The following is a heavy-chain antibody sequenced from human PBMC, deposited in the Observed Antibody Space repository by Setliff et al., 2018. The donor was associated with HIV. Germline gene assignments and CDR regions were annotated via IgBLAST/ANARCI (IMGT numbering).Heavy chain of an antibody. CDR3: ARHDPGGFHFSPDY. Sequence: SETLSLTCTVSGSNVNSDSYYWTWIRQPPGKGLEWIGRIHYSGHTDYNPSLKSRLLISIDSSKKQFSLRLSSVTAADTAMYYCARHDPGGFHFSPDYWGQGTLVTVSS. D-gene: IGHD6-25*01. V-gene: IGHV4-61*01. CDR2: IHYSGHT. J-gene: IGHJ4*02. CDR1: GSNVNSDSYY.